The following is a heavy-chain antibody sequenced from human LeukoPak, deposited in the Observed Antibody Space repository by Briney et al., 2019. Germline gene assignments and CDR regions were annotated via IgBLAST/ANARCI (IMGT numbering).Heavy chain of an antibody. J-gene: IGHJ4*02. CDR3: PRVRGYDYVWGSYSPYSFDY. V-gene: IGHV3-48*03. D-gene: IGHD3-16*01. Sequence: GGSLRLSCAASGCTFSSYEMNWGRQAPGKGLEWVSYMSSSDSTRNYADSVKGRFTTSGDKEKNSLYLQMNSLRAEDTAVYYCPRVRGYDYVWGSYSPYSFDYWGQGTLVTVSS. CDR1: GCTFSSYE. CDR2: MSSSDSTR.